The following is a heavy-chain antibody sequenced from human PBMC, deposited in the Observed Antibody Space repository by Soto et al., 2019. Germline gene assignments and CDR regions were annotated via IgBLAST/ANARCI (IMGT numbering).Heavy chain of an antibody. CDR3: ARGGSGYTWFNEF. CDR2: IIPVFQTA. CDR1: GGLFSSYP. D-gene: IGHD3-22*01. J-gene: IGHJ4*02. Sequence: SVKVSCKASGGLFSSYPISWVRQVPGQGLEWMGGIIPVFQTAYYTQRFQGRVTITADESTNTAYMELGSLRSEDTAIYYCARGGSGYTWFNEFWGQGTLVTVSS. V-gene: IGHV1-69*13.